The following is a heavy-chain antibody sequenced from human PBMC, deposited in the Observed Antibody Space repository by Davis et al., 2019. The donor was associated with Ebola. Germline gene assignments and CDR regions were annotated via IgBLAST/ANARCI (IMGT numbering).Heavy chain of an antibody. CDR2: INPNSGGT. V-gene: IGHV1-2*02. CDR1: GYTFTGYY. D-gene: IGHD2-15*01. Sequence: ASVKVSCKASGYTFTGYYMHWVRQAPGQGLEWMGWINPNSGGTNYAQKFQGRVTMTRDTSISTAYMELSRLRSDDTAVYYCARDSYCSGGSCSANFDYWGQGTLVTVSS. J-gene: IGHJ4*02. CDR3: ARDSYCSGGSCSANFDY.